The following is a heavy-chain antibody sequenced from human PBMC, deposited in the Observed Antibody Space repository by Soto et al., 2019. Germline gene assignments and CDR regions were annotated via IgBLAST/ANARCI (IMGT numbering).Heavy chain of an antibody. Sequence: EVNLVESGGGLVQPGGSQSVSCAASGFNFNNYWMHWVRLVPGKGLEWVARINSEGGGISYAASVKGRFTISRDNAKSTVFLQMKSLRVEDTSTYYCARGRRAYSGHDQGYFDYWGQGALVTVSS. V-gene: IGHV3-74*01. D-gene: IGHD5-12*01. CDR3: ARGRRAYSGHDQGYFDY. CDR1: GFNFNNYW. J-gene: IGHJ4*02. CDR2: INSEGGGI.